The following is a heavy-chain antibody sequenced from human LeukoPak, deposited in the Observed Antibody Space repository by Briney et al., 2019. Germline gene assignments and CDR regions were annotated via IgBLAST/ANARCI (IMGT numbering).Heavy chain of an antibody. V-gene: IGHV3-21*01. J-gene: IGHJ5*02. Sequence: TRGSLRLSCAASGFTFSSYSMNWVRQAPGKGLEWVSSISSSSGDIYYADSVKGRFTITRDNAKNSRYMQMNSMRAEDTAVYYCARDPMGLAPVSFHPWGQGTLVTVSS. D-gene: IGHD3-10*01. CDR3: ARDPMGLAPVSFHP. CDR2: ISSSSGDI. CDR1: GFTFSSYS.